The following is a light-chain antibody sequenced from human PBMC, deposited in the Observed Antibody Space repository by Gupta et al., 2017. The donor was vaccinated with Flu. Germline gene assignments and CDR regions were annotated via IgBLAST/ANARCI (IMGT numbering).Light chain of an antibody. J-gene: IGLJ1*01. CDR3: QVWDSGSDDFV. V-gene: IGLV3-21*02. CDR1: NIESKR. CDR2: DDH. Sequence: SYVLTQPPSLSVAPGQTARVTCGGDNIESKRVHWYQQKPGQAPVLVVYDDHYRPSGIPERISGSNSGNTATLTISGVEAGDEADYYCQVWDSGSDDFVFGTETKVTVL.